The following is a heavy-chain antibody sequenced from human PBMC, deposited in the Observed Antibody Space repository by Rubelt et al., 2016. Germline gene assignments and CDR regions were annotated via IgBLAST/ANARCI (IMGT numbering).Heavy chain of an antibody. CDR2: ISAYNGNT. Sequence: GAEVKKPGASVKVSCKASGYTFTSYGISWVRQAPGQGLEWMGWISAYNGNTNYAQKLQGRVTMTTDTSTSTAYMELRSLRSDDTAVYYCARDRSTYYYGSGSYQQPTPSFDPWGQGTLVTVSS. CDR1: GYTFTSYG. V-gene: IGHV1-18*01. CDR3: ARDRSTYYYGSGSYQQPTPSFDP. J-gene: IGHJ5*02. D-gene: IGHD3-10*01.